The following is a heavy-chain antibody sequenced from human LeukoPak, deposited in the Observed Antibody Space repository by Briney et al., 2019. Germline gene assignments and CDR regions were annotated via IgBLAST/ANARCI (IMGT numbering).Heavy chain of an antibody. J-gene: IGHJ4*02. CDR1: GFTFNSYW. CDR2: INNDGGSI. V-gene: IGHV3-74*01. CDR3: ARADYYDSSGYQITTFDY. D-gene: IGHD3-22*01. Sequence: GGSLRLSCAASGFTFNSYWMHWVRQAPGKGLVWVSRINNDGGSISYADSVKGRFTISRDNSKNSLYLQMNSLRAEDTAVYYCARADYYDSSGYQITTFDYWGQGTLVTVSS.